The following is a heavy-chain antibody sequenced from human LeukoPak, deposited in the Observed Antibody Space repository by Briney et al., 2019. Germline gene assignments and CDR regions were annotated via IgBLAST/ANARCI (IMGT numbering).Heavy chain of an antibody. J-gene: IGHJ4*02. V-gene: IGHV1-8*01. CDR3: ARGFYDSGGLAGD. CDR1: GYTFTSYD. D-gene: IGHD3-10*01. CDR2: MNPNSGNT. Sequence: ASVKVSCKASGYTFTSYDINWVRQSTGQGLEWMGWMNPNSGNTGYVQKFQGRVTMTRNTSISTAYMELSSLRSEDTAVYYCARGFYDSGGLAGDWGQGTLVTVSS.